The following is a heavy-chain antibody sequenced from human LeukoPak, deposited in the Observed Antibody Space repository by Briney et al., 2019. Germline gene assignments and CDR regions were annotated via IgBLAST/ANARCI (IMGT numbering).Heavy chain of an antibody. CDR2: IWYDGSNR. CDR3: ASASSYSDSTVYEYYLDY. Sequence: GRSLRLSCAASGFTFINYNMHWVRQAPGKGLEWVAVIWYDGSNRYYGDSVRGRFTVSRENSKRQLYLQMNSLRADDKAVYYCASASSYSDSTVYEYYLDYWGQGTLVTVSS. J-gene: IGHJ4*02. CDR1: GFTFINYN. D-gene: IGHD3-22*01. V-gene: IGHV3-33*01.